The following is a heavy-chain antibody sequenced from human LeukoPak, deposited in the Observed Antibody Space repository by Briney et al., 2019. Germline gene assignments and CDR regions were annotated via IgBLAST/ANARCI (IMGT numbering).Heavy chain of an antibody. Sequence: PSETLSLTCNVSGGSISSSTYYWGWIRQPPGKGLEWIGSIYNSGSTYYNPSLKSRVTIAVDTSKNQFSLKLSSVTAADTAVYYCATYVPAAQVGNWFDPWGQGTLVTVSS. CDR1: GGSISSSTYY. J-gene: IGHJ5*02. CDR2: IYNSGST. V-gene: IGHV4-39*01. CDR3: ATYVPAAQVGNWFDP. D-gene: IGHD2-2*01.